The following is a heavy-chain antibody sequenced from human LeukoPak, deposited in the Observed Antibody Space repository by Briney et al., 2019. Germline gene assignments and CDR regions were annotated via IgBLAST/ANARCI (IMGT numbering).Heavy chain of an antibody. CDR3: ARDLYDSSGYYEY. CDR1: GFTFSSYS. J-gene: IGHJ4*02. V-gene: IGHV3-21*01. Sequence: PGGSLRLSCAASGFTFSSYSMNWVRQAPGKGLEWVSSISSSSSYIYYADSVKGRFTISRDNAKNSLYLQMNSLRAEDTAVYYCARDLYDSSGYYEYWGQGTLVTASS. CDR2: ISSSSSYI. D-gene: IGHD3-22*01.